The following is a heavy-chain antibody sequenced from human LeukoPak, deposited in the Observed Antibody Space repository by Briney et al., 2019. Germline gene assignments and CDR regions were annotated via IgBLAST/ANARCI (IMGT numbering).Heavy chain of an antibody. CDR2: INWKSGSI. Sequence: GGSLRLSCVASGFTFDDYAMHWVRQTPGKGLEWVSGINWKSGSIGYADSVKGRFTISRDNAKNSLYLQMNSLRPEDTAFYYCAKDKGSGWSGIDYWGQGTLVTVSS. J-gene: IGHJ4*02. CDR1: GFTFDDYA. V-gene: IGHV3-9*01. D-gene: IGHD6-19*01. CDR3: AKDKGSGWSGIDY.